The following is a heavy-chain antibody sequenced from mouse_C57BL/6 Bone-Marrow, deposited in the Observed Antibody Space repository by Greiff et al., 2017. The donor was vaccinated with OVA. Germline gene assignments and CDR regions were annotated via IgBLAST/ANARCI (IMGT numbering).Heavy chain of an antibody. CDR1: GFTFSDYY. D-gene: IGHD2-1*01. CDR2: INYDGSST. CDR3: ARENYGNYYWYFDV. Sequence: EVKVVESEGGLVQPGSSMKLSCTASGFTFSDYYMAWVRQVPEKGLEWVANINYDGSSTYYLDSLKSRFIISRDNAKNILYLQMSSLKSEDTATYYCARENYGNYYWYFDVWGTGTTVTVSS. J-gene: IGHJ1*03. V-gene: IGHV5-16*01.